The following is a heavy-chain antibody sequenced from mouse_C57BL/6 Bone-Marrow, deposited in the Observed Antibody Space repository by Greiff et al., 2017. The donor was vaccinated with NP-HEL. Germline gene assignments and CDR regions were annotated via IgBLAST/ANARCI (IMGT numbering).Heavy chain of an antibody. CDR1: GYTFTSYW. D-gene: IGHD1-1*01. CDR3: AVLQRDWYVDV. V-gene: IGHV1-64*01. J-gene: IGHJ1*03. CDR2: IHPNSGSP. Sequence: QVQLQQPGAELVKPGASVKLSCKASGYTFTSYWMHWVKQRPGQGLEWIGMIHPNSGSPNYNEKFKSKATLTVDTSYSSAYMQLSSLTSEESAGYYCAVLQRDWYVDVWGTGTTVTVSS.